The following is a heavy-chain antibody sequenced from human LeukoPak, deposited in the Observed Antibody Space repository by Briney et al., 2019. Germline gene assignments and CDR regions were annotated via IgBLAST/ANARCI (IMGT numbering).Heavy chain of an antibody. J-gene: IGHJ4*02. D-gene: IGHD2-15*01. CDR1: GFTFSSYA. CDR3: ARGFRGYCSGGSCYSFDY. V-gene: IGHV3-30*01. Sequence: GRSLRLSRAASGFTFSSYAMHWVRQAPGKGLEWVAVISYDGSNKYYADSVKGRFTISRDNSKNTLYLQMNSLRAEDTAVYYCARGFRGYCSGGSCYSFDYWGQGTLVTVSS. CDR2: ISYDGSNK.